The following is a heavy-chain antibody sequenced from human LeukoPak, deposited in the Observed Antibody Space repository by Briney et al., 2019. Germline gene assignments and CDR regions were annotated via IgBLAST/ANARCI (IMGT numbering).Heavy chain of an antibody. J-gene: IGHJ4*02. D-gene: IGHD3-22*01. CDR3: AKDPNYDSSGYYYENYFDY. CDR1: GFTFSSYG. Sequence: GRSLRLSCAASGFTFSSYGMHWVRQAPGKGLEWVSAISGSGGSTYYADSVKGRSTISRDNSKNTLYLQMNSLRAEDTAVYYCAKDPNYDSSGYYYENYFDYWGQGTLVTVSS. V-gene: IGHV3-23*01. CDR2: ISGSGGST.